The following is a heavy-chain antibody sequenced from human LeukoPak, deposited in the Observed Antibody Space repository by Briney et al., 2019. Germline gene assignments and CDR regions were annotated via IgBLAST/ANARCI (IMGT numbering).Heavy chain of an antibody. V-gene: IGHV4-4*07. CDR1: GGSISSYY. CDR2: IYTSGST. CDR3: ARSQTYYDFWSGYVPPGYYGMDV. Sequence: SETLSLTCTVSGGSISSYYWSWIRQPAGKRLEWIGRIYTSGSTNYNPSLKSRVTMSVDTSKNQFSLKLSSVTAADTAVYYCARSQTYYDFWSGYVPPGYYGMDVWGQGTTVTVSS. D-gene: IGHD3-3*01. J-gene: IGHJ6*02.